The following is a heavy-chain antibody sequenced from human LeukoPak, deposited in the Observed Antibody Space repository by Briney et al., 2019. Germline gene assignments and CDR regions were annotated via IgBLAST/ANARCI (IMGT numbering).Heavy chain of an antibody. J-gene: IGHJ4*02. CDR3: ARSRSGTYYPFDY. V-gene: IGHV4-34*01. Sequence: SETLSLTCAVYGGSFSGYYWSWIRQPPGKGLEWIGEINHSGSTNYNPSLKSRVTISVDTSKNQFSLKLSSVTAADTAVYYCARSRSGTYYPFDYWGQGTLVTVST. CDR2: INHSGST. CDR1: GGSFSGYY. D-gene: IGHD1-26*01.